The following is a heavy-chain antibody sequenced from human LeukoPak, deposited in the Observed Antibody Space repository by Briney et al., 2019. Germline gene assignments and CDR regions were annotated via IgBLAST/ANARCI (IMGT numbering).Heavy chain of an antibody. CDR1: GGSISSSSYY. J-gene: IGHJ4*02. V-gene: IGHV4-39*07. CDR3: ARDSSDDPRYDSSLHLDY. CDR2: ISYSGST. D-gene: IGHD3-22*01. Sequence: PSETLSLTCTVSGGSISSSSYYWGWIRQPPGKGLEWIGSISYSGSTYYNPSLKSRVTISVDTSKNQFSLKLSSVTAADTAVYYCARDSSDDPRYDSSLHLDYWGQGTLVTVSS.